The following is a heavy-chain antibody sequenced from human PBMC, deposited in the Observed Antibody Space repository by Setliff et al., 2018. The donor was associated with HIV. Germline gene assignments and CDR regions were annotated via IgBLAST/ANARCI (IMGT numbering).Heavy chain of an antibody. J-gene: IGHJ6*02. CDR3: ARDWESPGTNYNFWIGYLYYYYGMDV. CDR1: GSTFNNAN. CDR2: ISSSSDNI. V-gene: IGHV3-21*01. Sequence: GESLKTSCAASGSTFNNANMNGLRQALGKGLEWVSSISSSSDNIYYADSVKGRFTISRDNAKNSLYLQMNSLRGEDTAVYYCARDWESPGTNYNFWIGYLYYYYGMDVWGQGTTVTVSS. D-gene: IGHD3-3*01.